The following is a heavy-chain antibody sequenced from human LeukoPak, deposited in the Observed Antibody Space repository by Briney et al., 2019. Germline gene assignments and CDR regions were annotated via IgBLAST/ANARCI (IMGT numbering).Heavy chain of an antibody. D-gene: IGHD1-14*01. CDR2: IIPIFGTA. CDR1: GGTFSSYA. Sequence: ASVKVSCKASGGTFSSYAISWVRQAPGQGLEWMGGIIPIFGTANYAQKFQGRVTITADESTSTAYMELSSLRSEGTAVYYCARDAGYYYYYGMDVWGQGTTVTVSS. J-gene: IGHJ6*02. V-gene: IGHV1-69*13. CDR3: ARDAGYYYYYGMDV.